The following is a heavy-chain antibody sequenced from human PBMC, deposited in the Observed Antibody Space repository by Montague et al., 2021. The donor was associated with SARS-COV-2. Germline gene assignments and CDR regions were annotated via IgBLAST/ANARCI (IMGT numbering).Heavy chain of an antibody. J-gene: IGHJ4*02. D-gene: IGHD2-15*01. CDR3: ARGEGYCGGGRCYRHYDY. CDR1: GFTFSSYP. V-gene: IGHV3-23*01. CDR2: ISGSGANT. Sequence: SLSLSFSASGFTFSSYPVTWVRQAPGMGLEWVSIISGSGANTYYADSVKGRFTISRDNSKNTLYLQMNSLRAEDTAVYYCARGEGYCGGGRCYRHYDYWGQGTLVTVSS.